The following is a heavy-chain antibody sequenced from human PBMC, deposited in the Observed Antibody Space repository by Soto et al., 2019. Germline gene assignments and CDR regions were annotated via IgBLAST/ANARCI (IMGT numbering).Heavy chain of an antibody. CDR3: AREVSYGVYLVYFDL. V-gene: IGHV4-31*03. Sequence: PXETLSLTCTVAGGSISSGGYYWSWIRQHPGKGLEWIGYIYYSGSTYYNPSLKSRVTISVDTSKNQFSLKLSSVTAADTAVYYCAREVSYGVYLVYFDLWGRGTLVTVSS. D-gene: IGHD4-17*01. CDR2: IYYSGST. CDR1: GGSISSGGYY. J-gene: IGHJ2*01.